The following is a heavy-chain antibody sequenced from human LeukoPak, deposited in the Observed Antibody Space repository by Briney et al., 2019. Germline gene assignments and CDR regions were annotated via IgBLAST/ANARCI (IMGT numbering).Heavy chain of an antibody. V-gene: IGHV4-31*03. J-gene: IGHJ4*02. CDR2: IYYSGST. Sequence: SQTLSLTCTVSGGSISSGGYYWSWIRQHPGKGLEWIGYIYYSGSTYYNPSLKSRVTISVDTSKNQFSLELSSVTAADTAVYYCARGLYDSSGYLFDYWGQGTLVTVSS. D-gene: IGHD3-22*01. CDR3: ARGLYDSSGYLFDY. CDR1: GGSISSGGYY.